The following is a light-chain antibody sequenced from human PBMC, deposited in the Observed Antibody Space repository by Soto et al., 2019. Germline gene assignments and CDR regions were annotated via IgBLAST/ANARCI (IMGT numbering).Light chain of an antibody. CDR2: AAS. Sequence: DIQMTQSPSSLSASVGDRFTITCRASQGLGSYLNWYQQKPGKAPKLLIYAASSLQSGVPSRFSGSGSGTDFTLTITSLQPEDSATYYCQQTYSTPLFGQGTKVDIK. V-gene: IGKV1-39*01. J-gene: IGKJ1*01. CDR1: QGLGSY. CDR3: QQTYSTPL.